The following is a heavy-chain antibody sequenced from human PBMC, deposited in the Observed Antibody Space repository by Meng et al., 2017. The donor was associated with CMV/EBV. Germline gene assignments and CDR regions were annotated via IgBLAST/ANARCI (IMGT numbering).Heavy chain of an antibody. J-gene: IGHJ5*02. V-gene: IGHV4-59*01. CDR2: IYYSGST. Sequence: GSLRLSCTVSGGSISSYYWSWIRQPPGKGLEWIGYIYYSGSTNYNPSLKSRVTISVDTSKNQFSLKLSSVTAADTAVYYCARTYPGWFDPWGQGTLVTVSS. CDR3: ARTYPGWFDP. CDR1: GGSISSYY.